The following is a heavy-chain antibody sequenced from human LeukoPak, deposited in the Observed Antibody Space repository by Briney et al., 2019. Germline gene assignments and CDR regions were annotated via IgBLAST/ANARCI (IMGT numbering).Heavy chain of an antibody. V-gene: IGHV3-53*01. CDR3: AGEGSGSYSSFDY. CDR1: GFTVSSNY. Sequence: GGSLRLSCAASGFTVSSNYMSWVRQAPGKGLEWVSVIYSGGSTYYADSVKGRFTISRDNSKNTLYLQMNSLRAEDTAVYYCAGEGSGSYSSFDYWGQGTLVTVSS. D-gene: IGHD1-26*01. J-gene: IGHJ4*02. CDR2: IYSGGST.